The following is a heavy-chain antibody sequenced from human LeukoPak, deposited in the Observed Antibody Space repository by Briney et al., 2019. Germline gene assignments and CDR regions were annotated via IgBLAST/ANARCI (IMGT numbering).Heavy chain of an antibody. CDR3: ATRYDSSGYYYGGFDY. CDR1: GGSISSGGYY. Sequence: PSQTLSLTCTVSGGSISSGGYYWSWIRQHPGKGLEWIGYIYYSGSTYYNPSLKSRVTISVDTSKNQFSLKLSSVTAADTAVYYCATRYDSSGYYYGGFDYWGQGTLVTVSS. D-gene: IGHD3-22*01. CDR2: IYYSGST. V-gene: IGHV4-31*03. J-gene: IGHJ4*02.